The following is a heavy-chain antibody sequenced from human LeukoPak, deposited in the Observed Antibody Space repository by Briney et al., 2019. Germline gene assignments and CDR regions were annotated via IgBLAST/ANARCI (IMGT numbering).Heavy chain of an antibody. Sequence: GGSLRLFCAASGFTFDDYAMHWVRQAPGKGLEWVSGISWNSGSIGYADSVKGRFTISRDNAKNSLYLQMNSLRAEDTAVYYCARSKAAAVAFDIWGQGTMVTVSS. CDR1: GFTFDDYA. CDR3: ARSKAAAVAFDI. CDR2: ISWNSGSI. V-gene: IGHV3-9*01. D-gene: IGHD6-25*01. J-gene: IGHJ3*02.